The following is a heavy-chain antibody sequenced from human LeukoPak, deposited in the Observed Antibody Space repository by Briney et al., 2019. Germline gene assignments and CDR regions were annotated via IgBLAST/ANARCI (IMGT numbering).Heavy chain of an antibody. CDR2: INPNSGGT. V-gene: IGHV1-2*02. CDR1: GYTFTGYY. D-gene: IGHD3-22*01. Sequence: ASVKVSCKASGYTFTGYYMHWVRQAPGQGLEWMGWINPNSGGTNYAQKFQGRVTMTRDTSISTAYMELRSLRSDDTAVYYCARDYYDSSGYYHFDYWGQGTLVTVSS. CDR3: ARDYYDSSGYYHFDY. J-gene: IGHJ4*02.